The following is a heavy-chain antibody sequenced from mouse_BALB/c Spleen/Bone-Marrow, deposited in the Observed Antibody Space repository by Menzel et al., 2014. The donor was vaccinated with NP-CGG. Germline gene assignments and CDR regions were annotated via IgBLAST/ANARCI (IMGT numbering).Heavy chain of an antibody. CDR3: ARRDYGIRENYYAMDY. D-gene: IGHD1-2*01. J-gene: IGHJ4*01. Sequence: VQLQHSGAELARPGASVKLSCKASGYTFTSYWMQWVKQRPGQGLEWIGAIYPGDGDTRYTQKYKGKATLTADKSSSTAYMQLSSLASEDSAVYYCARRDYGIRENYYAMDYWGQGTSVTVSS. CDR1: GYTFTSYW. V-gene: IGHV1-87*01. CDR2: IYPGDGDT.